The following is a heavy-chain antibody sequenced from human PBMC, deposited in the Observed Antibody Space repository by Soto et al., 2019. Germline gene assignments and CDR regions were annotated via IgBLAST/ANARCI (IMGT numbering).Heavy chain of an antibody. D-gene: IGHD2-15*01. J-gene: IGHJ6*02. V-gene: IGHV1-69*13. CDR3: ARAFSGGSCYSVVCYYYGMDV. Sequence: SVKVSCKASGGTFSSYAISWVRQAPGQGLEWMGGIIPIFGTANYAQKFQGRVTITADESTSTAYMELSSLRSEDTAVYYCARAFSGGSCYSVVCYYYGMDVRGQGTQVPVS. CDR1: GGTFSSYA. CDR2: IIPIFGTA.